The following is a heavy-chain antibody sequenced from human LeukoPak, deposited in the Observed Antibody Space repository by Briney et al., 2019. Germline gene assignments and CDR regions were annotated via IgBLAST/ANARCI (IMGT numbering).Heavy chain of an antibody. D-gene: IGHD1-26*01. CDR1: GYTFTGYY. CDR2: INTNTGNP. CDR3: ASHSGNYALDY. V-gene: IGHV7-4-1*02. Sequence: ASVKVSCKASGYTFTGYYMHWVRQAPGQGLEWMGWINTNTGNPTYAQGFTGRFVFSLDTSVSTAYLQISSLKAEDTAVYYCASHSGNYALDYWGQGTLVTVSS. J-gene: IGHJ4*02.